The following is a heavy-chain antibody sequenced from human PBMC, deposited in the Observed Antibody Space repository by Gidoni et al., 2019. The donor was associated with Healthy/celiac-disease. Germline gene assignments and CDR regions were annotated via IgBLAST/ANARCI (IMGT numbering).Heavy chain of an antibody. Sequence: EVQLVESGVGLVKPGGSLRLSCAASGFTFSSYSMNWVRQAPGTGLEWVSSISSSSSYIYNADAVKGRFTISRDNAKNSLYLQMNSLRAEDTAVYYCAREGITMVRGAPYYYGMDVWGQGTTVTVSS. V-gene: IGHV3-21*01. CDR3: AREGITMVRGAPYYYGMDV. CDR1: GFTFSSYS. J-gene: IGHJ6*02. D-gene: IGHD3-10*01. CDR2: ISSSSSYI.